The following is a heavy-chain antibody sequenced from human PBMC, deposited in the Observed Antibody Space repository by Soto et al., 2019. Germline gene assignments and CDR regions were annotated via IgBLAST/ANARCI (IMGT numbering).Heavy chain of an antibody. CDR2: ISYDGSNK. Sequence: GGSLRLSCAASGFTFSSYGMHWFRQAPGKGLEWVAVISYDGSNKYYADSVKGRFTISRDNSKNTLYLQMNSLRAEDTAVYYCAKAVTSSSDYWGQGTLVTVSS. CDR3: AKAVTSSSDY. CDR1: GFTFSSYG. J-gene: IGHJ4*02. D-gene: IGHD2-15*01. V-gene: IGHV3-30*18.